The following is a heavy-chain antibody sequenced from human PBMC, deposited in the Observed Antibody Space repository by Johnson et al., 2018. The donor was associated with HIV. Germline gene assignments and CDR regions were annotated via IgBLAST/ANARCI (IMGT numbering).Heavy chain of an antibody. J-gene: IGHJ3*02. CDR3: TTASGYYPLFDAFDI. V-gene: IGHV3-73*01. CDR1: GFTFSSYA. CDR2: ISSKTHSYAT. D-gene: IGHD3-22*01. Sequence: VQLVESGGGVVQPGRSLRLSCAASGFTFSSYAMHWVRQAPGKGLEWVGHISSKTHSYATELAASLKGRFTISRDDSKNTLYLQMNSLKTEDTAVYYCTTASGYYPLFDAFDIWGQGKMVTVSS.